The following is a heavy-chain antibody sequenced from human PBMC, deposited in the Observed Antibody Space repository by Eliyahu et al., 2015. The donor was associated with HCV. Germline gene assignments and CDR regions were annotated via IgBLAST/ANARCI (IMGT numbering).Heavy chain of an antibody. CDR3: AKGRKYGSGSYYYFDY. V-gene: IGHV3-9*01. Sequence: EVQLVESGGGLVQPGRSLRLSCAASGFTFDXYAMHWVRQAPGKGLEWVSGISWNSGSIGYADSVKGRFTISRDNAKNSLYLQMNSLRAEDTALYYCAKGRKYGSGSYYYFDYWGQGTLVTVSS. CDR1: GFTFDXYA. J-gene: IGHJ4*02. D-gene: IGHD3-10*01. CDR2: ISWNSGSI.